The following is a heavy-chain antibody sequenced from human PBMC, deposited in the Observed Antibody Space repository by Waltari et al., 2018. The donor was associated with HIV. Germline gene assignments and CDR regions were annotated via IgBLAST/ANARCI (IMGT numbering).Heavy chain of an antibody. Sequence: EVQLLESGGGLVQPGGSLRLSCAASGFTFSSYAMSWVRQAPGKGMEWVSAISGSGVSTYYADSVKCLFTISRDNSKNTLYLQMNSLRAEDTAVYYCAKTAYDFWSGPKFYYYYYGMDVWGQGTTVTVSS. V-gene: IGHV3-23*01. J-gene: IGHJ6*02. CDR1: GFTFSSYA. D-gene: IGHD3-3*01. CDR2: ISGSGVST. CDR3: AKTAYDFWSGPKFYYYYYGMDV.